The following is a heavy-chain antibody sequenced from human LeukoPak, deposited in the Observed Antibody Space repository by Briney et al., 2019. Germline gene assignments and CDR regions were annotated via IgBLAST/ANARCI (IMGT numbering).Heavy chain of an antibody. J-gene: IGHJ4*02. Sequence: PSQTLSLTCTVSGGSISSGGYFWSWIRQHPGKGLEWIGYIYYSGSTYYNPSLKSRVTISVDTSKNQFSLKLSSVTAADTAVYYCARVTYSSSSSPLAYWGQGTLVTLSS. D-gene: IGHD6-6*01. CDR2: IYYSGST. CDR1: GGSISSGGYF. V-gene: IGHV4-31*03. CDR3: ARVTYSSSSSPLAY.